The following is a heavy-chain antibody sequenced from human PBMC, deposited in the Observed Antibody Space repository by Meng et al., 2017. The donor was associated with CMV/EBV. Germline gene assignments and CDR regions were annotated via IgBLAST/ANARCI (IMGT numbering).Heavy chain of an antibody. J-gene: IGHJ5*02. D-gene: IGHD1-7*01. CDR3: AREADCTRTTCPPGS. CDR2: IRNDGSNK. CDR1: GFIFNNYV. Sequence: GGSLRLSCAASGFIFNNYVMHWVRQAPGKGLEWVAFIRNDGSNKYYAESVKGRFTISRDNSRNTLYLQMNCLRGEDTAVYYCAREADCTRTTCPPGSWGQGTLVTVSS. V-gene: IGHV3-30*02.